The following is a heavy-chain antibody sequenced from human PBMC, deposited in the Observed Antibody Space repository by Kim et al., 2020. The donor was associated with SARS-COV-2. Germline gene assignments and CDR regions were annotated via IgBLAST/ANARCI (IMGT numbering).Heavy chain of an antibody. D-gene: IGHD5-12*01. CDR2: GGT. CDR3: ARGSWPDDY. V-gene: IGHV4-59*09. Sequence: GGTNYNPSLKSRVTISVDTSKNQFSLKLSSVTAADTAVYYCARGSWPDDYWGQGTLVTVSS. J-gene: IGHJ4*02.